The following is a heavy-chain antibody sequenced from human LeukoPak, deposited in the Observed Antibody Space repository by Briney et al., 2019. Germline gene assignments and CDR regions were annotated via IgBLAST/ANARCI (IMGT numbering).Heavy chain of an antibody. V-gene: IGHV5-51*01. D-gene: IGHD5-12*01. CDR3: ARHLGYRGYGRWYYFDY. CDR2: IYPGDSDT. Sequence: GESLKISCKGSGYSFTSYWIGWVRQMPGKGLEWMGIIYPGDSDTRYSPSLQGQVTISADKTISTAYLQCSSLKASDTAMYYCARHLGYRGYGRWYYFDYWGQGTLVTVSS. J-gene: IGHJ4*02. CDR1: GYSFTSYW.